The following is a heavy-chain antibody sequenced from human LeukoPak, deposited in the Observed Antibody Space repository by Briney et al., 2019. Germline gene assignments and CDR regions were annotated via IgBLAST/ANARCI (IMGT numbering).Heavy chain of an antibody. CDR2: IVGHDPNI. D-gene: IGHD3-10*01. V-gene: IGHV3-11*04. CDR1: GFKFSDYF. CDR3: AKLAKYFYGSETYYFFEH. Sequence: AGGSLRLSCATSGFKFSDYFMSWIRQAPGKGLEWVAYIVGHDPNIYYADSVKGRFTISRDNAKNSLYLQMNSLRVEDTAVYYCAKLAKYFYGSETYYFFEHWGQGTPVTASS. J-gene: IGHJ4*02.